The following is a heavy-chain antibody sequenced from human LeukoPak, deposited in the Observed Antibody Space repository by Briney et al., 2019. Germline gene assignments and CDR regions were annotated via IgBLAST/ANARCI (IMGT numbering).Heavy chain of an antibody. CDR3: ARGRLRRSWASNSSGGAWNDY. Sequence: SETLSLTCAVYGGSFSDYSWNWIRQPPGKGLEWIGEINHFGSTNYNPSLKSRVTISGDTSKKQFYLKVNSVTAADTAVYYCARGRLRRSWASNSSGGAWNDYWGQGTLVTVSS. CDR1: GGSFSDYS. CDR2: INHFGST. V-gene: IGHV4-34*01. D-gene: IGHD3-22*01. J-gene: IGHJ4*02.